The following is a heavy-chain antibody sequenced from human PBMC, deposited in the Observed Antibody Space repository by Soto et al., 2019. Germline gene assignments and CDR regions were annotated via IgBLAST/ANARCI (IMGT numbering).Heavy chain of an antibody. CDR2: IYTAGGT. CDR3: ARALPVAKGGFDP. D-gene: IGHD2-2*01. V-gene: IGHV3-53*02. CDR1: GFTVSNTY. Sequence: EVQLVETGGGLIQPGGSLRLSCAASGFTVSNTYMTWVRQPQGKGLECVSVIYTAGGTNYADSVKGRFIISRDNSKNTLYLQMNSLRAEDTVVYYCARALPVAKGGFDPWGQGTLVTVSS. J-gene: IGHJ5*02.